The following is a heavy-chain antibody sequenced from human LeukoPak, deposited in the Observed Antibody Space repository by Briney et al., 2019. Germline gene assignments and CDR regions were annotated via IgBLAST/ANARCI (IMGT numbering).Heavy chain of an antibody. J-gene: IGHJ4*02. CDR3: ARGYDSSGYFSD. V-gene: IGHV7-4-1*02. D-gene: IGHD3-22*01. CDR2: IDTNTGNP. Sequence: GESLKISCKASGYTFSSNAINWVRQAPGQGLEWMGWIDTNTGNPTYAQGFTGQFVFSLDTSVSTAYLQISSLKAEDTAEYFCARGYDSSGYFSDWGQGTLVTVSS. CDR1: GYTFSSNA.